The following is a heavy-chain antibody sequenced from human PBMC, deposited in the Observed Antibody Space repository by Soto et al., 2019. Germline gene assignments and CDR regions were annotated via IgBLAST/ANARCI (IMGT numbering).Heavy chain of an antibody. J-gene: IGHJ4*02. CDR1: GDSISNGGYS. Sequence: QLQLQESGSGLVRPSQTLSLSCAVSGDSISNGGYSWNWIRQPPGKGLEWIGYIYHGGSTYSNPSLEGRVTLSVDTSKNRFSLRLTSVIAADTAVYYCARDRRSFYHDGSGLDYWGQGILVTVSS. V-gene: IGHV4-30-2*01. CDR2: IYHGGST. CDR3: ARDRRSFYHDGSGLDY. D-gene: IGHD3-22*01.